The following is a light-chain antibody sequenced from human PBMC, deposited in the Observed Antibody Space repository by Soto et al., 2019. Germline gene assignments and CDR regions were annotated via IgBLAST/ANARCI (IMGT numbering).Light chain of an antibody. J-gene: IGLJ1*01. CDR2: DVS. V-gene: IGLV2-11*01. CDR3: CSYAGSYFYV. CDR1: SSDVGGYNY. Sequence: QSALTQPRSVSGSPGQSVTISCTGTSSDVGGYNYVSWYQQHPGEAPQLMIYDVSKRPSGVPDRSSGSKSGNTASLTISGLQAEDEADYYCCSYAGSYFYVFGTGTKLTVL.